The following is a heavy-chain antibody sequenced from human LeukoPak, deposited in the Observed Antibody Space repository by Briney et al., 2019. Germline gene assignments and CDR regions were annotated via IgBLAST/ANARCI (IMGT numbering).Heavy chain of an antibody. CDR2: VSYRGST. V-gene: IGHV4-59*12. CDR3: ARGAPKEIQLWLRLRGVAFDI. Sequence: SETLSLTCTVSGGSISSNYWCWIRQPPGKGLEYIGYVSYRGSTNYNPSLKSRVTVSADTSKNQFSLKLNSVTAADTAVYYCARGAPKEIQLWLRLRGVAFDIWGQGTMVTVSS. CDR1: GGSISSNY. J-gene: IGHJ3*02. D-gene: IGHD5-18*01.